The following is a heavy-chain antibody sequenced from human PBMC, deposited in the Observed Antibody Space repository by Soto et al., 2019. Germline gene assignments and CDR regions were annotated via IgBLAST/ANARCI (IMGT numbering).Heavy chain of an antibody. J-gene: IGHJ6*04. Sequence: GASVKVSCKASGYTFTSYYMHWVRQAPGQGLEWMGIINPSGGSTSYAQKFQGRVTMTRDTSTSTVYMELSSLRSEDTAVYYCARDGTMVNSYLWYNGMDAGGKGTRVPVPA. CDR2: INPSGGST. CDR3: ARDGTMVNSYLWYNGMDA. D-gene: IGHD2-21*01. CDR1: GYTFTSYY. V-gene: IGHV1-46*01.